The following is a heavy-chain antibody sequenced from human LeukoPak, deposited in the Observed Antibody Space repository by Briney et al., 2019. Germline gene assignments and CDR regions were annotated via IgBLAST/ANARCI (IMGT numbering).Heavy chain of an antibody. D-gene: IGHD2-15*01. Sequence: PGASLRLSCAASGFTFSSYAMSWVRQAPGKGLEWVSDTSNSGDSTYCADSVKGRFTISRDNSKNTLYLQMNNLRAEDTAVFYCAKRASLVSATPWFDPWGQGTLVTVSS. V-gene: IGHV3-23*01. CDR1: GFTFSSYA. CDR3: AKRASLVSATPWFDP. CDR2: TSNSGDST. J-gene: IGHJ5*02.